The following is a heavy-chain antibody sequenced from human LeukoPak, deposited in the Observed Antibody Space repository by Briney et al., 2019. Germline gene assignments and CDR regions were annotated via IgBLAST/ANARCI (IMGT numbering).Heavy chain of an antibody. V-gene: IGHV3-66*01. J-gene: IGHJ4*02. Sequence: GGSLRLSCAASGFTVSSNYMSWVRQAPGKGLEWVSVIYSGGSTYYADSVKGRFTISRDNSKNTLYLQMNSLRAEDTAVYYCARTGYDGSGSYYNRGYFDYWGQGTLVTVSS. CDR1: GFTVSSNY. CDR2: IYSGGST. CDR3: ARTGYDGSGSYYNRGYFDY. D-gene: IGHD3-10*01.